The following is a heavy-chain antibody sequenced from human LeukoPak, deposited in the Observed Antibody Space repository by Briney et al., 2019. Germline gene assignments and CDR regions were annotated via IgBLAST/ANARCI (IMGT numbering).Heavy chain of an antibody. CDR1: GGSFSGYY. J-gene: IGHJ6*03. V-gene: IGHV4-34*01. CDR2: INHSGST. Sequence: PSETLSLTCAVYGGSFSGYYWSWIRQPPGKGLEWIGEINHSGSTNYNPSLKSRVTISVDTSKNQFSLKLSSVTAADTAVYYCARGPVGATPWYYYYYMDVWGIGTTVTVSS. D-gene: IGHD1-26*01. CDR3: ARGPVGATPWYYYYYMDV.